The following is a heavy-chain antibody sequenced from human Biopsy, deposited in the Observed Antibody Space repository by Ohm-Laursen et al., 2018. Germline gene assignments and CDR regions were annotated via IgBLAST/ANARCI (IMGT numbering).Heavy chain of an antibody. J-gene: IGHJ2*01. Sequence: TLSLTCTVSGGSMTGSSYYWSWIRKPPGKGLEWIGYIYYTGSTNYNPSLKSQVTISVDTSMNHLSLRLTYVTAADTAVYYCARHAPSYSGSYWRYFDLWGRGTLVTVSS. CDR3: ARHAPSYSGSYWRYFDL. CDR2: IYYTGST. CDR1: GGSMTGSSYY. V-gene: IGHV4-61*03. D-gene: IGHD1-26*01.